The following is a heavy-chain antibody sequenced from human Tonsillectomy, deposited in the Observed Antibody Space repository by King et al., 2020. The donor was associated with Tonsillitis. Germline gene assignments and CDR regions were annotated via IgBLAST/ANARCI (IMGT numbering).Heavy chain of an antibody. J-gene: IGHJ6*02. D-gene: IGHD1-14*01. CDR2: INHSGST. Sequence: VQLQQWGAGLLKPSETLSLTCAVYGGSFSGYYWSWIRQPPGKGLEWIGEINHSGSTNYNPSLKSRVTISVDTSKNQFSLKLSSVTAADTAVYYCARGSTRVSRYTRPEYGMDVWGQGTTVTVSS. CDR3: ARGSTRVSRYTRPEYGMDV. CDR1: GGSFSGYY. V-gene: IGHV4-34*01.